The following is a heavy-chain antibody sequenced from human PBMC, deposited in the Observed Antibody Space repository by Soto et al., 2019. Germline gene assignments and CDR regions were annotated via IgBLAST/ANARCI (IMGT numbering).Heavy chain of an antibody. V-gene: IGHV4-61*01. CDR1: GGSVSSGSYY. CDR3: ARGGGVTATFDY. J-gene: IGHJ4*02. Sequence: SETLSLTCTVSGGSVSSGSYYWSWIRQPPGKGLEWIGYIYYSGGTNYNPSLKSRVTISVDTSKNQSSLKLSSVTAADTAVYYCARGGGVTATFDYWGQGTLVTVSS. CDR2: IYYSGGT. D-gene: IGHD5-18*01.